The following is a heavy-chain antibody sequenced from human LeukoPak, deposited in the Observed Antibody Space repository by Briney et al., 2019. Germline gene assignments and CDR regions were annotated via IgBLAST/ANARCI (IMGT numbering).Heavy chain of an antibody. D-gene: IGHD5-18*01. V-gene: IGHV3-64*01. CDR2: ISSNGGST. CDR3: ARDGPGIQLWPYVDY. CDR1: GFTFSSYA. J-gene: IGHJ4*02. Sequence: GGSLRLSCAASGFTFSSYAMHCVRQAPGKGLEYVSAISSNGGSTYYANSVKGRFTISRDNSKNTLYLQMGSLRAEDMAVYYCARDGPGIQLWPYVDYWGQGTLVTVSS.